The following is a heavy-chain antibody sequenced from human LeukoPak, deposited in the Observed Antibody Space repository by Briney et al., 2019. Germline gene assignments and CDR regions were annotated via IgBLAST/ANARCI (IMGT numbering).Heavy chain of an antibody. CDR2: ISAYNGNT. CDR1: GYTFTSYG. D-gene: IGHD6-6*01. Sequence: ASVKVSCKASGYTFTSYGISWVRQAPGQGLEWMGWISAYNGNTNYAQKLQGRVTMTTDTSTSTAYMELRSLRSDDTAVYYCAISSSSYYYYYYMDVWGKGTTVTVSS. CDR3: AISSSSYYYYYYMDV. J-gene: IGHJ6*03. V-gene: IGHV1-18*01.